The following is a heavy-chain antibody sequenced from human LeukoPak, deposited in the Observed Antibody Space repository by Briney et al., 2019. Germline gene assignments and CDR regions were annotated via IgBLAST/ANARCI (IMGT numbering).Heavy chain of an antibody. CDR2: IYYSGST. Sequence: SETLSLTCTVSGGSISSYYWSWIRQPAGKGLEWIGYIYYSGSTNYNPSLKSRVTISVDTSKNQFSLKLSSVTTADTAVYYCARENYGDFVGWFDPWGQGTLVTVSS. CDR1: GGSISSYY. V-gene: IGHV4-59*01. J-gene: IGHJ5*02. CDR3: ARENYGDFVGWFDP. D-gene: IGHD4-17*01.